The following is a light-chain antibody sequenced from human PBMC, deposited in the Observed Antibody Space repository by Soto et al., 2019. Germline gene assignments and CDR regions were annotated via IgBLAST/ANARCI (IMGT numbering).Light chain of an antibody. J-gene: IGKJ4*01. CDR2: AAS. V-gene: IGKV1-39*01. CDR1: QNINNC. CDR3: QQTYSTPIT. Sequence: DIQMTQSPSSLSASVGDRVTITCRASQNINNCLNWYQQKPGKAPKFLIYAASSLQSGVPSRFSGGGSGTDFALTISSLQPEDFATYYCQQTYSTPITFGGGTKVEI.